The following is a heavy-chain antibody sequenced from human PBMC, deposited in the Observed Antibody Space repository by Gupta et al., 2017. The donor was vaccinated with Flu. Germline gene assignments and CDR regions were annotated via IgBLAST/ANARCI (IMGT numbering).Heavy chain of an antibody. J-gene: IGHJ6*03. CDR3: ATTPGTNYYYYYMDV. Sequence: GGSFSGYYWSWIRQPPGKGVEWIGEINHGGGTNYNPSLKSRVTISMDTSKSQFSLNLNSVTAADTAVYYCATTPGTNYYYYYMDVWGKGTTVTVSS. CDR1: GGSFSGYY. CDR2: INHGGGT. V-gene: IGHV4-34*01.